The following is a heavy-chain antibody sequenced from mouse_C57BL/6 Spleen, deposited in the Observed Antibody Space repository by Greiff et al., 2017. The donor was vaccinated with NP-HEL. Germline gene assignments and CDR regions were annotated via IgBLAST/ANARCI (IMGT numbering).Heavy chain of an antibody. Sequence: QVQLQQSGAELVRPGTSVKMSCKASGYTFTNYWIGWAKQRPGHGLEWIGDIYPGGGYTNYNEKFKGKATLTADKSSSTAYMQFSSLTSEDSAIYYCARELRHSGYYCDYWGQGTTLTVSS. CDR1: GYTFTNYW. D-gene: IGHD1-2*01. CDR3: ARELRHSGYYCDY. V-gene: IGHV1-63*01. CDR2: IYPGGGYT. J-gene: IGHJ2*01.